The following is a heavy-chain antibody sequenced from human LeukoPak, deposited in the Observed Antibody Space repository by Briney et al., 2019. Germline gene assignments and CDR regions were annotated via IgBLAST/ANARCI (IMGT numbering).Heavy chain of an antibody. CDR3: ARVRDSSGYSSSWFDP. CDR2: IKQDGSEK. D-gene: IGHD3-22*01. J-gene: IGHJ5*02. CDR1: GFTFSSCW. V-gene: IGHV3-7*01. Sequence: PGGSLRLSCAASGFTFSSCWMNWVRQAPGKGLEWVANIKQDGSEKYYVDSVKGRFTISRDNAKNSLYLQMNSLRAEDTAVYYCARVRDSSGYSSSWFDPWGQGTLVTVSS.